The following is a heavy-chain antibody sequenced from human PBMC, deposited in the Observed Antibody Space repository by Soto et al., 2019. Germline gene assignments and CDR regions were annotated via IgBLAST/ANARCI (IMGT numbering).Heavy chain of an antibody. Sequence: QVQLVQSGAEVKKPGSSVKVSCKASGGTFSSYAISWVRQAPGQGLEWMGGIIPISGTVNYVQKFQGRGAITSDDYKIRAYMELSSLRFEDTEVFYCGTSQGGSISLGIYYYYYYGMEVWGQGTTVTVSS. D-gene: IGHD2-15*01. J-gene: IGHJ6*02. CDR2: IIPISGTV. CDR1: GGTFSSYA. V-gene: IGHV1-69*19. CDR3: GTSQGGSISLGIYYYYYYGMEV.